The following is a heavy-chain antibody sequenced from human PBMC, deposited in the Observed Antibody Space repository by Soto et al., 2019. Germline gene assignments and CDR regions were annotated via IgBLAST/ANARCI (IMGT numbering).Heavy chain of an antibody. J-gene: IGHJ4*02. CDR3: TTISVVVTTTRYYDY. CDR2: IKSETDGGTT. CDR1: GFTFSNAW. V-gene: IGHV3-15*01. Sequence: EVQLVESGGGLVKPGGSLRLSCAASGFTFSNAWMSWVRQAPGKGLQWVGRIKSETDGGTTDYAAPVTGIFTISRDDSENTVYLQMNSLKTEDPAFYFCTTISVVVTTTRYYDYWGQGTLVSVSS. D-gene: IGHD3-22*01.